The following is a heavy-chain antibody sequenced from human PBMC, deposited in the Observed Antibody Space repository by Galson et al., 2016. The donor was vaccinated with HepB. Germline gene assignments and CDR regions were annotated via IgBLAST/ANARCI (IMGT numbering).Heavy chain of an antibody. D-gene: IGHD4-17*01. J-gene: IGHJ5*02. CDR1: GFTFSSYW. CDR3: ARSGEPS. Sequence: SLRLSCATSGFTFSSYWMTWVRQAPGKGLEWVANINQDGIEKYYVGSVEGRFTISRDNAKKSLYLQMDSLRAEYTAVYYCARSGEPSWGKGTLVTVSS. V-gene: IGHV3-7*01. CDR2: INQDGIEK.